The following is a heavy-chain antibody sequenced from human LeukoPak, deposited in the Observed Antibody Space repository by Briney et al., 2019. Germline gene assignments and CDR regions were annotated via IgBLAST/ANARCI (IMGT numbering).Heavy chain of an antibody. CDR2: INPNNGGT. CDR3: ARDPYYYDSSGYSDY. CDR1: GYTFTGYY. V-gene: IGHV1-2*06. D-gene: IGHD3-22*01. J-gene: IGHJ4*02. Sequence: ASVKVSCKASGYTFTGYYMHWVRQAPGQGLEWMGRINPNNGGTNYAQKFQGRVTMTRDTSISTDYMELSSLRSDDTAVYYCARDPYYYDSSGYSDYWGQGTLVTVSS.